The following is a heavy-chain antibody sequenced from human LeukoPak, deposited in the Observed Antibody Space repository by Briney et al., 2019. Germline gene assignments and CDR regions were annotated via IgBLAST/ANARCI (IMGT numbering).Heavy chain of an antibody. CDR2: IIPILGIA. D-gene: IGHD3-10*01. CDR3: ARESHYGSGSPYY. V-gene: IGHV1-69*04. Sequence: ASVKVSCKASGGIFSSYAISWVRQAPGQGLEWMGRIIPILGIANYAQKFQGRVTITADKSTSTAYMELSSLRSEDTAVYYCARESHYGSGSPYYWGQGTLVTVSS. CDR1: GGIFSSYA. J-gene: IGHJ4*02.